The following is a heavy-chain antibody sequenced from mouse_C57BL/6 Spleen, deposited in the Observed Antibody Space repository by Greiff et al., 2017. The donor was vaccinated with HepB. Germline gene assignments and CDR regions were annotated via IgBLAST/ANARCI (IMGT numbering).Heavy chain of an antibody. Sequence: QVQLKQPGAELVMPGASVKLSCKASGYTFTSYWMHWVKQRPGQGLEWIGEIDPSDSYTNYNQKFKGKSTLTVDKSSSTAYMQLSSLTSEDSAVYYCANLDGLFAYWGQGTLVTVSA. CDR3: ANLDGLFAY. V-gene: IGHV1-69*01. CDR2: IDPSDSYT. D-gene: IGHD2-3*01. J-gene: IGHJ3*01. CDR1: GYTFTSYW.